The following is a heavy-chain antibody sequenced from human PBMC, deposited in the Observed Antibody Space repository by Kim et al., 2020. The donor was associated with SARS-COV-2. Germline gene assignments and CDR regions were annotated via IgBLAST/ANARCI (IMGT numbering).Heavy chain of an antibody. CDR3: ARMGLGDYSYYYYGMDV. CDR1: GYSISSSNW. CDR2: IYYSGST. D-gene: IGHD4-17*01. J-gene: IGHJ6*02. Sequence: SETLSLTCAVSGYSISSSNWWGWIRQPPGKGLEWIGYIYYSGSTYYNPSLKSRVTMSVDTSKNQFSLKLSSVTAVDTAVYYCARMGLGDYSYYYYGMDVWGQGTTVTVSS. V-gene: IGHV4-28*01.